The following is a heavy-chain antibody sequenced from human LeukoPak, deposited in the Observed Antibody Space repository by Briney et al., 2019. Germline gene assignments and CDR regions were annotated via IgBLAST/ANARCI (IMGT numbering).Heavy chain of an antibody. Sequence: SGGSLRLSCAASGFTFSSYGMHWVRQAPGKGLEWVAVISYDGSNKYYADSVKGRSTISRDNSKNTLYLQMNSLRAEDTAVYYCTRAEYGANADYWGQGTLVTVSS. V-gene: IGHV3-30*03. D-gene: IGHD4-17*01. J-gene: IGHJ4*02. CDR2: ISYDGSNK. CDR1: GFTFSSYG. CDR3: TRAEYGANADY.